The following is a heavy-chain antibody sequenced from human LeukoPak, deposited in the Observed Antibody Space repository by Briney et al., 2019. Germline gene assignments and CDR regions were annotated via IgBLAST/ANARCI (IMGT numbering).Heavy chain of an antibody. CDR3: TAHHSPSCTRTNCHPSVDV. V-gene: IGHV3-15*01. D-gene: IGHD2-2*01. Sequence: GGSLRLSCAASGFTFSNAWMSWVRQGPGKGLEWVGRVISKTDGGTTDYPAPVKGRFTISRDDSKNTLYLQMSSLKSEDTGVYYCTAHHSPSCTRTNCHPSVDVWGKGTTVTVSS. CDR2: VISKTDGGTT. J-gene: IGHJ6*04. CDR1: GFTFSNAW.